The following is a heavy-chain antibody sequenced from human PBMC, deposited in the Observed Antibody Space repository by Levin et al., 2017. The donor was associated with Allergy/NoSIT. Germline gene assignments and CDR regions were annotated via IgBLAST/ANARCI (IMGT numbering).Heavy chain of an antibody. J-gene: IGHJ6*03. CDR1: GGSISSGGYY. D-gene: IGHD6-6*01. CDR3: ARVCRAAQYYYYYYMDV. V-gene: IGHV4-31*03. CDR2: IYYSGST. Sequence: SQTLSLTCTVSGGSISSGGYYWSWIRQHPGKGLEWIGYIYYSGSTYYNPSLKSRVTISVDTSKNQFSLKLSSVTAADTAVYYCARVCRAAQYYYYYYMDVWGKGTTVTVSS.